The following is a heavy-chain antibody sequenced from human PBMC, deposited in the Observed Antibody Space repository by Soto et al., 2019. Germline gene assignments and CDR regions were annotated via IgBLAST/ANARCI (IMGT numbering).Heavy chain of an antibody. D-gene: IGHD5-18*01. Sequence: PSETLSLTCTVSGGYISSSSYYWGWIRQPPGKGLEWIGSIYYSGSTYYNPSLKSRVTISVDTSKNQFSLRLSSVTAADTAVYYFARHIKVDTAMVGPYNYWGQGTLVTAPQ. J-gene: IGHJ4*02. CDR2: IYYSGST. V-gene: IGHV4-39*01. CDR3: ARHIKVDTAMVGPYNY. CDR1: GGYISSSSYY.